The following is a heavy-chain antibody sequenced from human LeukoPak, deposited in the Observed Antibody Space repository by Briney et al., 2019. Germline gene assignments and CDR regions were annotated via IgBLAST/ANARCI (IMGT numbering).Heavy chain of an antibody. CDR2: IWYDGSNK. Sequence: PGRSLRLSCAASGFTFSSYAMHWVRQAPGKGLEWVAVIWYDGSNKYYADSVKGRFTISRDNSKNTLYLQMNSLRAEDTAVYYCASSSTVTTEDAFDIWGQGTMVTVSS. D-gene: IGHD4-17*01. CDR1: GFTFSSYA. CDR3: ASSSTVTTEDAFDI. J-gene: IGHJ3*02. V-gene: IGHV3-33*08.